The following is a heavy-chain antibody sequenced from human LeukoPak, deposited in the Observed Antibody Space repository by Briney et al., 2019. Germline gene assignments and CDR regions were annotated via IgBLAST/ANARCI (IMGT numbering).Heavy chain of an antibody. J-gene: IGHJ4*02. CDR3: ASVYSLYDN. D-gene: IGHD6-13*01. CDR2: LYYTGST. CDR1: GGSISSRYY. V-gene: IGHV4-39*01. Sequence: SETRSLTCSVSGGSISSRYYWGWIRQSPGKGLEWIGGLYYTGSTYYNPSLKSRITISVDTSKNQFSLKLTSVTAADTAVYYCASVYSLYDNWGQGILVIVSS.